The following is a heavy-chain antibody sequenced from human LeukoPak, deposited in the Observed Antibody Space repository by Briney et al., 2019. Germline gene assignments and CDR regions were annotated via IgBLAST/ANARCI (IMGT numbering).Heavy chain of an antibody. Sequence: PGGSLRLSCAASGFTFNSYAMSWVRQAPGKGLEWVSGISSGGNTYYADSVKGRFTISKDNAKNSLYLQMNSLRAEDTALYHCARNNGMDVWGQGTTVIVSS. V-gene: IGHV3-23*01. CDR1: GFTFNSYA. J-gene: IGHJ6*02. CDR3: ARNNGMDV. CDR2: ISSGGNT.